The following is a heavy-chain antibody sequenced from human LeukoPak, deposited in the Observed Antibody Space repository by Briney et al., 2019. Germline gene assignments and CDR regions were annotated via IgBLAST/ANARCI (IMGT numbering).Heavy chain of an antibody. CDR2: MNPNSGNT. CDR1: GYTFTSYD. D-gene: IGHD3-10*01. J-gene: IGHJ4*02. CDR3: ARATMVRGDRVLGY. Sequence: ASVKVSCKASGYTFTSYDINWVQQATGQGLEWMGWMNPNSGNTGYAQKFQGRVTITRNTSISTAYMELSSLRSEDTAVYYCARATMVRGDRVLGYWGQGTLVTVSS. V-gene: IGHV1-8*01.